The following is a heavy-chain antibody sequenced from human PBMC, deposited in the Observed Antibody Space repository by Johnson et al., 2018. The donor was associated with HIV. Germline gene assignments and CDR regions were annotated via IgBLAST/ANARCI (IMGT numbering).Heavy chain of an antibody. J-gene: IGHJ3*02. CDR1: GISFSSYW. D-gene: IGHD1-20*01. CDR2: IKSDGTST. V-gene: IGHV3-74*02. Sequence: EVQLVESGGGLVKPGGSLRLSCAASGISFSSYWMHWVRQAPGKGLVWVSRIKSDGTSTNYADSVKGRFTISRDNAKDTLYLQLNSLTAEDTAVYHCARGGTYNWSPDRIGKAFDIWGQGTTVTVSS. CDR3: ARGGTYNWSPDRIGKAFDI.